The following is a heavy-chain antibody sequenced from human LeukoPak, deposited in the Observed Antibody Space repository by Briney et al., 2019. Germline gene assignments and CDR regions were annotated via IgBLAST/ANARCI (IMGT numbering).Heavy chain of an antibody. J-gene: IGHJ3*02. V-gene: IGHV3-23*01. CDR2: IADSGDTT. CDR3: AHRGILPKEAFDI. Sequence: GGSLRLSCAASGFTFRTYAMSWVRQAPGKGLEWVSAIADSGDTTHYSDSVKGRFTISRDNSQNMLYLQMNSLRAEDTAVYYCAHRGILPKEAFDIWGQGTMVTVSS. CDR1: GFTFRTYA. D-gene: IGHD2/OR15-2a*01.